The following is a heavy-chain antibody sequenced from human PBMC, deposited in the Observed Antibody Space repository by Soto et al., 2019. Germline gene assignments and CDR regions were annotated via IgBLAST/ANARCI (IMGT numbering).Heavy chain of an antibody. Sequence: EEHLVESGGAVEQPGGSLRLSCAASGFNFHDYTIHWVRQSPGKGLEWVSFITWDGGSIYYADSVKGRFTISRDNSKNSLTLEMNSLRSEDSGVYYCAKGGFGGYGMDVWGQGTTVTVSS. CDR2: ITWDGGSI. J-gene: IGHJ6*02. D-gene: IGHD6-25*01. CDR1: GFNFHDYT. V-gene: IGHV3-43*01. CDR3: AKGGFGGYGMDV.